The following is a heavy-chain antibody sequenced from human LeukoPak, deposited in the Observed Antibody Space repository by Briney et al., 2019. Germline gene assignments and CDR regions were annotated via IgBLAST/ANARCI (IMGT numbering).Heavy chain of an antibody. CDR2: IIPILGIA. Sequence: GASVKVSCKASGGTFSSYAISWVRQAPGQGLEWMGRIIPILGIANYAQKFQGRVTITADKSTSTAYMELSSLRSEDTAVYYCARDRLSAPDAFDIWGQGTMVTVS. D-gene: IGHD6-19*01. CDR1: GGTFSSYA. V-gene: IGHV1-69*04. J-gene: IGHJ3*02. CDR3: ARDRLSAPDAFDI.